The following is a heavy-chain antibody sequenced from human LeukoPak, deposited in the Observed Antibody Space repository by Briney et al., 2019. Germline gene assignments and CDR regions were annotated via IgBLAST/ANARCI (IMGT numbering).Heavy chain of an antibody. CDR2: VSYTGSA. Sequence: PSETLSLTCTVSGGSISSSTYYWGWIRQPPERGLEWIASVSYTGSATYNPSLKSRVTISVDTSKTQFSLKLSSVTAADTAVYYRARSRKYGAVTTYSWFDPWGRGTLVIVSS. J-gene: IGHJ5*02. D-gene: IGHD4-17*01. CDR1: GGSISSSTYY. CDR3: ARSRKYGAVTTYSWFDP. V-gene: IGHV4-39*01.